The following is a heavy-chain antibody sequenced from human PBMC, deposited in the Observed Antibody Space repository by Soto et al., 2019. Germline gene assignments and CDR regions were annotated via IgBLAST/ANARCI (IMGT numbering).Heavy chain of an antibody. Sequence: QVQLVQSGGEVKKPGTSVKVSCKASGYTFTSYGISWVRQAPGQGLEWMGWISGYNGNTNYAQKFQGRVTMTTDTSXXTADMELRSLSSDDTAVYYCARMGDVPYYYYGLDVWGPGTTVTVSS. V-gene: IGHV1-18*01. CDR1: GYTFTSYG. D-gene: IGHD3-16*01. J-gene: IGHJ6*02. CDR3: ARMGDVPYYYYGLDV. CDR2: ISGYNGNT.